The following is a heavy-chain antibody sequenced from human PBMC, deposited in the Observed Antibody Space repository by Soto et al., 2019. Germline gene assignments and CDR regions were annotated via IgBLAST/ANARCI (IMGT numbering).Heavy chain of an antibody. D-gene: IGHD1-7*01. Sequence: KPWGSLRLSCAASGFTFINYYISCIRHSPGKGLEWVSYISSSGSTIYYADSVKGRFTISRDNAKNSLYLQMNSLRAEDTAVYYCARKYNWNYGRGMDVWGQGTTVTV. CDR2: ISSSGSTI. V-gene: IGHV3-11*01. CDR3: ARKYNWNYGRGMDV. CDR1: GFTFINYY. J-gene: IGHJ6*02.